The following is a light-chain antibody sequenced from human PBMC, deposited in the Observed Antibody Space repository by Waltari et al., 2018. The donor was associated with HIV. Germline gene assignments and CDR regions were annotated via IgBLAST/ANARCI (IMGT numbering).Light chain of an antibody. J-gene: IGLJ2*01. Sequence: SYELTQPPSVSVSPGQTASLTCSGAKLGDKYACWYQQKPGQSPVLVLYQDSKRPSGIPERFSGSNSGNTATLTISWTQAMDEADYYCQAWDSSTAVVFGGGTKLTVL. CDR2: QDS. CDR3: QAWDSSTAVV. V-gene: IGLV3-1*01. CDR1: KLGDKY.